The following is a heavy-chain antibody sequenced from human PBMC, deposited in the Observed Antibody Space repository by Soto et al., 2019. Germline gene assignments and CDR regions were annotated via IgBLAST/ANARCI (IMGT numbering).Heavy chain of an antibody. V-gene: IGHV3-30*18. CDR1: GFTFSSYG. Sequence: QVQLVESGGGVVQPGRSLRLSCAASGFTFSSYGMHWVRQAPGKGLEWVAVISYDGSNKYYADSVKGRFTISRDNSKNTLYLQMNSLRAEDTAVYYCAKGLRRIVLVPAAPWAYYYYGMDVWGQGTTVTVSS. CDR3: AKGLRRIVLVPAAPWAYYYYGMDV. D-gene: IGHD2-2*01. J-gene: IGHJ6*02. CDR2: ISYDGSNK.